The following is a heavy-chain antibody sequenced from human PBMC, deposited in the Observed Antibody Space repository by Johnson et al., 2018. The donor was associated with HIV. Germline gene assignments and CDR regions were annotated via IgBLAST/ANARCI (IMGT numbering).Heavy chain of an antibody. D-gene: IGHD3-10*01. Sequence: VQLVESGGCVVRPGGSLRLSCAASGLTFDDYAMHWVRQAPGKGLEWVSGISWNSGSIGYADSVKGRFTISRDNAKNSLYVQMNSLRVEDTALYYCAKGYGSGSYYNGNAFDIWGQGTMVTVSS. CDR2: ISWNSGSI. J-gene: IGHJ3*02. V-gene: IGHV3-9*01. CDR1: GLTFDDYA. CDR3: AKGYGSGSYYNGNAFDI.